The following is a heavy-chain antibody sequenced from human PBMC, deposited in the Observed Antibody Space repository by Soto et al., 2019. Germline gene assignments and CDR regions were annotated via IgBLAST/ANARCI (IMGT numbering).Heavy chain of an antibody. Sequence: PSETLSLTCAVYGGSFSGYYWSWIRQPPGKGLEWIGEINHSGSTNYNPSLKSRVTISVDTSKNQFSLKLSSVTAADTAVYYCARKYCTNGVCYKSVSANWFDPWGQGTLVTVSS. V-gene: IGHV4-34*01. CDR1: GGSFSGYY. CDR3: ARKYCTNGVCYKSVSANWFDP. D-gene: IGHD2-8*01. CDR2: INHSGST. J-gene: IGHJ5*02.